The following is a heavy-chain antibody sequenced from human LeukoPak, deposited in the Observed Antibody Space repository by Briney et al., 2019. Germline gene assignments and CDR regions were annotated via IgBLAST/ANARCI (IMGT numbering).Heavy chain of an antibody. CDR1: GFTFSSYW. D-gene: IGHD2-15*01. CDR2: IKSKTDGGTT. CDR3: TFRCGSCYPPLDY. Sequence: GGSLRLSCAASGFTFSSYWMSWVRQAPGKGLEWVGRIKSKTDGGTTDYAAPVKGRFTISRDDSKNTLYLQMNSLKTEDTAVYYCTFRCGSCYPPLDYWGQGTLVTVSS. J-gene: IGHJ4*02. V-gene: IGHV3-15*01.